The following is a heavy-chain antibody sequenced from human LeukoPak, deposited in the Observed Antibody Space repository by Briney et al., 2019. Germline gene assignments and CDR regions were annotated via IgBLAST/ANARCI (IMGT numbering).Heavy chain of an antibody. CDR1: GFTFSSYG. V-gene: IGHV3-30*03. Sequence: PGGSLRLSCAASGFTFSSYGIHWVRQAPGKGLEWVAVISYDGSNKYYADSVKGRFTISRDNSKNTLYLQMNSLRAEDTAVYYCAAPRVGATHFDYWGQGTLVTVSS. CDR2: ISYDGSNK. CDR3: AAPRVGATHFDY. D-gene: IGHD1-26*01. J-gene: IGHJ4*02.